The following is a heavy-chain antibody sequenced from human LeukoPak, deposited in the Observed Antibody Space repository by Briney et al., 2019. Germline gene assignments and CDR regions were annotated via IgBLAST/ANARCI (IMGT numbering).Heavy chain of an antibody. J-gene: IGHJ4*02. Sequence: PGESLRLSCAASGFTFSSYWMSWVRQAPGKGLAWVANIKQDGSEKYYVDSVKGRFTISRDNAKNSLYLQMYSLRAEATAVYYCAKYGWGLFDYWGQGTLVTVSS. CDR3: AKYGWGLFDY. D-gene: IGHD6-19*01. CDR2: IKQDGSEK. V-gene: IGHV3-7*03. CDR1: GFTFSSYW.